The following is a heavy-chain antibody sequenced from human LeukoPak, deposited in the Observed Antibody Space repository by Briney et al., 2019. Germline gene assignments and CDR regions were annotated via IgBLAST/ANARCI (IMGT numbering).Heavy chain of an antibody. Sequence: ASVKVSCKASGGTFNNFAISWVRQAPGQGLEWVGGIIPMSGTANYAQKFQGRVTITADESTSTAYMELSSLRSEDTAVYYCARDPNYYDSSGYDLDYWGQGTLVTVSS. CDR1: GGTFNNFA. D-gene: IGHD3-22*01. CDR2: IIPMSGTA. J-gene: IGHJ4*02. V-gene: IGHV1-69*13. CDR3: ARDPNYYDSSGYDLDY.